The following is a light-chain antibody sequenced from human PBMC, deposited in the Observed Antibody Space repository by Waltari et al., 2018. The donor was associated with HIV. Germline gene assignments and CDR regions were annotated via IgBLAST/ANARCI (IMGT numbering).Light chain of an antibody. CDR2: KDS. V-gene: IGLV3-25*03. Sequence: SYELTQSPSVSVSPGQTARITCSGDALAKKYAYWYQQKPGKAPVLVMYKDSERPSGIPERFSGSSSGTKVTLTISGVQAEDEADYHCQSADSSDISVFGGGTKLTVL. CDR1: ALAKKY. J-gene: IGLJ3*02. CDR3: QSADSSDISV.